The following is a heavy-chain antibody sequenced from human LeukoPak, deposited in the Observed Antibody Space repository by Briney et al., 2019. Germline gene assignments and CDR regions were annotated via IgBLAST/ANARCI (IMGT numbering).Heavy chain of an antibody. CDR1: GFTFSSYS. CDR2: ISSSSSYI. J-gene: IGHJ4*02. V-gene: IGHV3-21*01. Sequence: GGSLRLSCAASGFTFSSYSMNWVRQAPGKGLEWVSSISSSSSYIYYADSVKGRFTISRDNAKNSLYLQMNSLRAEDTAVYYCARVFGLERGYFDYWGQGTLVTVSS. D-gene: IGHD1-1*01. CDR3: ARVFGLERGYFDY.